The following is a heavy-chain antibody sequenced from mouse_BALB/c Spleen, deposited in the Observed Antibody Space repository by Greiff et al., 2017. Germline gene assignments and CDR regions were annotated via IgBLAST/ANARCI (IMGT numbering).Heavy chain of an antibody. Sequence: DVKLVESGPELVKPGASVKISSKTSGYTFPEYTRPWVRRGIGKSLEWIGGINPNNGGTSYNQKFKGKATLTVDKSSSTAYMELRSLTSEDSAVYYCARGGTTTMIKNYAMDYWGQGTSVTVSS. D-gene: IGHD2-4*01. J-gene: IGHJ4*01. CDR3: ARGGTTTMIKNYAMDY. CDR2: INPNNGGT. V-gene: IGHV1-18*01. CDR1: GYTFPEYT.